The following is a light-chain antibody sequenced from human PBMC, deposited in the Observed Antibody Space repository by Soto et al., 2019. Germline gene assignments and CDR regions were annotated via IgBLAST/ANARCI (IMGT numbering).Light chain of an antibody. Sequence: AIQLTQSQSSLSASVGDRVTITCRASQGIRNDLGWYQQKPGKAPKLLIYAASSLQSGVPSRFSGSASGTDFPLTISSLQPEDFATYYCLQDYSYPWTFGQGTKVEIK. V-gene: IGKV1-6*01. J-gene: IGKJ1*01. CDR2: AAS. CDR1: QGIRND. CDR3: LQDYSYPWT.